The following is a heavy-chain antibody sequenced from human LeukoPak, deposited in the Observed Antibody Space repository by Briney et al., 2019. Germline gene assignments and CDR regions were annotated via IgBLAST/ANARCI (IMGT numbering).Heavy chain of an antibody. Sequence: GASVKVSCKASGYTFTDYYTHWVRQAPGQGLQWMGWINAKSGGTTIAQNFQGRVTMTRDTSVSTAYMELSSLKSDDTAIFYCARIPVTSYGDFDNWGQGTLVTVSS. CDR2: INAKSGGT. J-gene: IGHJ4*02. CDR1: GYTFTDYY. D-gene: IGHD2/OR15-2a*01. V-gene: IGHV1-2*02. CDR3: ARIPVTSYGDFDN.